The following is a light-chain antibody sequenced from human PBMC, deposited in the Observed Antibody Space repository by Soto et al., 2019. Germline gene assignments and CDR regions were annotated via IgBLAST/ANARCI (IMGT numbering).Light chain of an antibody. CDR3: QQYYSTPPT. CDR1: QSVLYSSNNKNY. V-gene: IGKV4-1*01. Sequence: DIVMTQSPDSLAVSLGERAAINCKSSQSVLYSSNNKNYLVWYQQKAGQPPKLLITWASTRESGVPDRFSGSGSGTDFTLTISSLQADDVAVYYCQQYYSTPPTFGQGTKVDIK. CDR2: WAS. J-gene: IGKJ1*01.